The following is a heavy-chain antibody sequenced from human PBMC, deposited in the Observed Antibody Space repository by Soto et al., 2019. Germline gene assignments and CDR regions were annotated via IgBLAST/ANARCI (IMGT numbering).Heavy chain of an antibody. CDR3: VRDCSSTSCPFDY. D-gene: IGHD2-2*01. CDR1: GYTFTNYG. CDR2: ISAYNGNT. Sequence: QIHLVQSGSEVREPGASVTVSCKASGYTFTNYGFTWVRQAPGQGLEWMGWISAYNGNTNLAQKFQGRVTMTTDTSTSTDYRELRSLRSDDTALYYCVRDCSSTSCPFDYWGQGTRVTVSS. V-gene: IGHV1-18*01. J-gene: IGHJ4*02.